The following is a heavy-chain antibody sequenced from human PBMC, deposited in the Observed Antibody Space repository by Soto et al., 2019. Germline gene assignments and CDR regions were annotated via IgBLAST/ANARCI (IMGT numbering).Heavy chain of an antibody. CDR1: GFTFSSYA. J-gene: IGHJ6*02. CDR3: ATHLLTKTNYDFWSGYHRYYYYYGMDV. Sequence: QTVGSLRLSCAASGFTFSSYAMSWVRQAPGKGLEWVSAISGSGGSTYYADSVKGRFTISRDNSKNTLYLQMNSLRAEDTAVYYCATHLLTKTNYDFWSGYHRYYYYYGMDVWGQGTTVTVSS. D-gene: IGHD3-3*01. V-gene: IGHV3-23*01. CDR2: ISGSGGST.